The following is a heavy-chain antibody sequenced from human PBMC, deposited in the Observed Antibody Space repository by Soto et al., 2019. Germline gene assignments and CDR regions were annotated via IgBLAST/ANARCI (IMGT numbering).Heavy chain of an antibody. Sequence: VWSLRLSRAPSGFTFGDYAMHWVRQAPGKGLEWVSFMYTDGRTFYVDSVKGRFTISRDDSENTAYLQMNSLRVEDTAVYYCARDPAVTTDYGLDVWGQGTTVTVSS. CDR2: MYTDGRT. CDR3: ARDPAVTTDYGLDV. CDR1: GFTFGDYA. J-gene: IGHJ6*02. V-gene: IGHV3-53*01. D-gene: IGHD4-17*01.